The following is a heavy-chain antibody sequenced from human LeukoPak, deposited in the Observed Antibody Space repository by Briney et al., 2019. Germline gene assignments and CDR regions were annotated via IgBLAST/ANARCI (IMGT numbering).Heavy chain of an antibody. Sequence: GGSLRLSCAASEFDFSSHAMTWVRQAPGKGLEWVSAISISGSKTYCADSVKGRFTISRDNSKNTLYLQMNSLRAEDTAVYYCANEIRPNDYWGQGTQVTVSS. V-gene: IGHV3-23*01. CDR2: ISISGSKT. D-gene: IGHD4-17*01. CDR1: EFDFSSHA. CDR3: ANEIRPNDY. J-gene: IGHJ4*02.